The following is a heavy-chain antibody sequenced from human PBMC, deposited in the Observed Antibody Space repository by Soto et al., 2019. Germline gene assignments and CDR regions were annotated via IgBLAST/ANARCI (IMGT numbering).Heavy chain of an antibody. V-gene: IGHV1-18*01. Sequence: QVQLVQSGAEVKKPGASVKVSCKASGYTFPSYGISWVRQAPGQGLEGMGWISAYNGNTNYAQKLQGRVTMTTDTSTSTAYMELRSLRSDDTAVYYCASVWFGESGSAYYFDYWGQGTLVTVSS. CDR2: ISAYNGNT. D-gene: IGHD3-10*01. CDR3: ASVWFGESGSAYYFDY. CDR1: GYTFPSYG. J-gene: IGHJ4*02.